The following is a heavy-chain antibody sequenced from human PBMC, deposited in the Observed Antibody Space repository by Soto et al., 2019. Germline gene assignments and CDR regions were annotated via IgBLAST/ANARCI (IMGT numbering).Heavy chain of an antibody. D-gene: IGHD3-22*01. CDR3: ARRDYDSSYNWFDP. CDR1: GGSISSGGYY. Sequence: TLSLTCTVSGGSISSGGYYWSWIRQHPGKGLEWIGYIYYSGSTYYNPSLKSRVTISVDTSKNQFSLKLSSVTAADTAVYYCARRDYDSSYNWFDPWGQGTLVTVS. J-gene: IGHJ5*02. V-gene: IGHV4-31*03. CDR2: IYYSGST.